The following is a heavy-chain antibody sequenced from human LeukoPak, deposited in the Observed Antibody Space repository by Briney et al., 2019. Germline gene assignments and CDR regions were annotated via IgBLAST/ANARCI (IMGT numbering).Heavy chain of an antibody. CDR2: IHHSGST. V-gene: IGHV4-59*01. J-gene: IGHJ4*02. CDR3: ARGGNYIYHSDY. CDR1: GGATSSYY. Sequence: PSETLSLTCTVSGGATSSYYWNWIRQPPGKGLEWIGYIHHSGSTNYSPSFKSRATISMDTSTNQFSLKLNSVTAADTAVYYCARGGNYIYHSDYWGQGTLVTVSS. D-gene: IGHD4-11*01.